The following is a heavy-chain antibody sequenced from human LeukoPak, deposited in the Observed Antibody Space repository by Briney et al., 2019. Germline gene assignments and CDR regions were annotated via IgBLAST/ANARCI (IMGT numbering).Heavy chain of an antibody. CDR3: ARHQWLCDL. Sequence: ASVKVSCKASGYTFTSYGISWVRQAPGQGLEWMGWISVYNGNTNYAQKLQGRVTMTTDTSTNTAYMELRSLGSGDTAVYYCARHQWLCDLWGQGTLVTVSS. CDR1: GYTFTSYG. D-gene: IGHD6-19*01. CDR2: ISVYNGNT. J-gene: IGHJ4*02. V-gene: IGHV1-18*01.